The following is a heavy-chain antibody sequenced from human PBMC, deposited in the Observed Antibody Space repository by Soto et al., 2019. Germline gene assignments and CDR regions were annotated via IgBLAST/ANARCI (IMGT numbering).Heavy chain of an antibody. D-gene: IGHD3-22*01. J-gene: IGHJ3*02. Sequence: SETLSLTCTVSGGSISSSSYYWGWIRQPPGKGLEWIGSIYYSGSTYYNPSLKSRVTISVDTSKNQFSLKPSSVTAADTAVYYCARPFGYDSRGYYPFGAFDIWGQGTMVT. CDR3: ARPFGYDSRGYYPFGAFDI. CDR1: GGSISSSSYY. CDR2: IYYSGST. V-gene: IGHV4-39*01.